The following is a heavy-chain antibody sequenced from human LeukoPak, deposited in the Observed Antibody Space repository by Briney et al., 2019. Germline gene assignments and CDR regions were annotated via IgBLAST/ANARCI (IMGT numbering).Heavy chain of an antibody. CDR3: ARAPGAFDV. J-gene: IGHJ3*01. CDR1: GGSITLGDYY. Sequence: SQTLSLTXTVSGGSITLGDYYWTWIRQPPGKGLEWIGYIYSSGSTYYNPSLKSRIAMSLDTSRNRFSLRLRSVTAADTAVYYCARAPGAFDVWGQGTMVTVSS. D-gene: IGHD7-27*01. V-gene: IGHV4-30-4*08. CDR2: IYSSGST.